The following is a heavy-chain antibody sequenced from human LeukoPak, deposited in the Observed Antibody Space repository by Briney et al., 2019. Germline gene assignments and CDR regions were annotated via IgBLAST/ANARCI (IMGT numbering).Heavy chain of an antibody. J-gene: IGHJ4*02. CDR3: ARQTFGVLYLDS. CDR2: IYNSGST. CDR1: GGSISRGSYY. V-gene: IGHV4-61*02. D-gene: IGHD3-10*01. Sequence: PSETLSLTCVVSGGSISRGSYYWHWIRQPAGKGLEWMGRIYNSGSTNYNPSLKSRVTISADMSRNQLSLQLTSVTAADTAVYYCARQTFGVLYLDSWGQGTLVIVSS.